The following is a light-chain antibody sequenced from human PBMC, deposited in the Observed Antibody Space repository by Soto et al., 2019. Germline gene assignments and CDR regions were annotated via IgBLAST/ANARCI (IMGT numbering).Light chain of an antibody. J-gene: IGKJ5*01. CDR3: QQYDNLRLT. CDR2: DAS. CDR1: QDISNF. Sequence: DIQMTQSPSSLSASVGDRVTITCQASQDISNFLNWYQQKPGKAPKLLIYDASNLETGVPSRFSGSGSGTEFTFTISSLQPEDIATYYCQQYDNLRLTFGQGTRLEIK. V-gene: IGKV1-33*01.